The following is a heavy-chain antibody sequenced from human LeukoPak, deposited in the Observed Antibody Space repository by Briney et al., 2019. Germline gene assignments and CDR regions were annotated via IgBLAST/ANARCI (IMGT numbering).Heavy chain of an antibody. J-gene: IGHJ5*02. V-gene: IGHV4-4*07. CDR3: AREGDYDFWSGPWDWFDP. CDR1: GGSISSYY. Sequence: SETLSLTCTVSGGSISSYYWSWIRQPAGKGLEWIGRIYTSGSTNYNPSLKSRVTISVDKSKNQFSLKLSPVTAADTAVYYCAREGDYDFWSGPWDWFDPWGQGTLVTVSS. CDR2: IYTSGST. D-gene: IGHD3-3*01.